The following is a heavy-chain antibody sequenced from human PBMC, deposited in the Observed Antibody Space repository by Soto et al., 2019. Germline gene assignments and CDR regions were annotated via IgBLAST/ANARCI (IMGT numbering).Heavy chain of an antibody. CDR2: IFHTGST. J-gene: IGHJ5*02. CDR1: RVSISDYF. V-gene: IGHV4-4*09. D-gene: IGHD2-8*02. Sequence: QVQLQESGPGLVKPSETLSLTCTVSRVSISDYFWSWIRQPPGKGLEWIGYIFHTGSTNYNPSLKSRVTISLXXSXKXXSLKLNSVTAADTAVYYCATQSLCTGGHCWNWFDPWGQGALVTVSS. CDR3: ATQSLCTGGHCWNWFDP.